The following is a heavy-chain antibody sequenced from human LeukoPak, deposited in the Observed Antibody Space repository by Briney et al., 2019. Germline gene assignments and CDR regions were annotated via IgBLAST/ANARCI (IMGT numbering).Heavy chain of an antibody. J-gene: IGHJ4*02. D-gene: IGHD2-8*01. CDR1: GFTFSSYS. V-gene: IGHV3-48*01. Sequence: GGSLRLSCAASGFTFSSYSMNWVRQAPGKGLEWVSYISSSSSTIYYADSVKGRFTISRDNAKNSLYLQMNSLRAEDTAVYYCARELVEYCTNGVCRSHWGQGTLVTVSS. CDR2: ISSSSSTI. CDR3: ARELVEYCTNGVCRSH.